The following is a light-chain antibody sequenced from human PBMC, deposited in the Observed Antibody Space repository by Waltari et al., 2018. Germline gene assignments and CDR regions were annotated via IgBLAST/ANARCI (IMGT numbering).Light chain of an antibody. CDR3: QTWDTGIRV. Sequence: QPVLTQSPSASASLGASVKLTCTLSSGHSTYAIAWHQQQQGKAPRYLMRLNSDGSHTKGDGIPDRFSGSSSGAGRYLTISNLQSEDDADYYCQTWDTGIRVFGGGTRLTVL. CDR2: LNSDGSH. V-gene: IGLV4-69*01. CDR1: SGHSTYA. J-gene: IGLJ2*01.